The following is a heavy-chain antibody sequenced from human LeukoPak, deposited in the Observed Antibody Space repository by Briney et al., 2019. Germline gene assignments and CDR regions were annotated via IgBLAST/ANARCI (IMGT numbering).Heavy chain of an antibody. D-gene: IGHD1-26*01. J-gene: IGHJ4*02. CDR2: ISGSGGST. Sequence: GGSLRLSCAASGFTFSSYAMSWVRQAPGKGLEWVSAISGSGGSTYYADSVKGRFTISRDNSKNTLYLQMNSLRAEDTAVYYCAKGPRGVGAIAGGGLSDYRGEGTLVTVSS. V-gene: IGHV3-23*01. CDR3: AKGPRGVGAIAGGGLSDY. CDR1: GFTFSSYA.